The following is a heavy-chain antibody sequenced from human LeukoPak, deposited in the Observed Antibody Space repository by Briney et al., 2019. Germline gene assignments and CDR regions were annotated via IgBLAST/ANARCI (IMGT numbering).Heavy chain of an antibody. Sequence: GGSLRLSCAASGFTFSSYAMRWVRQAPGKGLEWVSAISGSGGSTYYADSVKGRFTISRDNSKNTLYLQMNSLRAEDTAVYYCAKLVLRFLEWLPIDAFDIWGQGTMVTVSS. CDR1: GFTFSSYA. J-gene: IGHJ3*02. V-gene: IGHV3-23*01. CDR2: ISGSGGST. D-gene: IGHD3-3*01. CDR3: AKLVLRFLEWLPIDAFDI.